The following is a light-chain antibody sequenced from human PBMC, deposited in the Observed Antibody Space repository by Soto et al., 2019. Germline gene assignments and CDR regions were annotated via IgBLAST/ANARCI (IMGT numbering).Light chain of an antibody. CDR3: QQYNNWPPIT. Sequence: DIVMTQSPSTLSVAPGEQATLSCRASQSVSSNLAWYQQKPGQAPRLLIYGASTRATGIPARFSGSGSGTEFTLTISSLQSEDFAVYYCQQYNNWPPITFGQGTRLAIK. CDR1: QSVSSN. CDR2: GAS. V-gene: IGKV3-15*01. J-gene: IGKJ5*01.